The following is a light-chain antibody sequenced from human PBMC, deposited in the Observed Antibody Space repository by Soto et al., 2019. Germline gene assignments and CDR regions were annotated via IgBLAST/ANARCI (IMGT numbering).Light chain of an antibody. CDR1: QTVSNN. V-gene: IGKV3-15*01. CDR3: QQYSGWPLFT. Sequence: EIMMTQSPATVSVSPGGRATLSCRASQTVSNNLAWYQQRPRRAPRLLIYAASTRATGTPARFSGRGSGTEFPLTISSVQSEDFAVYYCQQYSGWPLFTFVPGTRVDIK. J-gene: IGKJ3*01. CDR2: AAS.